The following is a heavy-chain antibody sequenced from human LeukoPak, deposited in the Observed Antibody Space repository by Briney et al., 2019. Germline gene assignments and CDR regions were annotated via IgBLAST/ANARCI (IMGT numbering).Heavy chain of an antibody. CDR3: VKDQVFRGAAAPFDY. D-gene: IGHD2-2*01. V-gene: IGHV3-30*18. CDR1: GFTFTTYG. J-gene: IGHJ4*02. Sequence: PGGSLRLSCAASGFTFTTYGMHWVRQAPGKGLEWVAAISYDVSDKYYADSVQGRFTISRDNSKNTLYLQMSSLRAEDTAVYFCVKDQVFRGAAAPFDYWGQGTLVTVFS. CDR2: ISYDVSDK.